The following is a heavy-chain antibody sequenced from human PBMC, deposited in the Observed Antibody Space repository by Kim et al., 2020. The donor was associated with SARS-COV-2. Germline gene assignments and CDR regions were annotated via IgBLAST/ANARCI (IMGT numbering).Heavy chain of an antibody. CDR1: GFTFDDYA. J-gene: IGHJ3*02. CDR3: AKDIRVGATSAFDI. Sequence: GGSLRLSCAASGFTFDDYAMHWVRQAPGKGLEWVSGISWNSGSIGYADSVKGRFTISRDNAKNSLYLQMNSLRAEDTALYYCAKDIRVGATSAFDIWGQGTMVTVSS. CDR2: ISWNSGSI. D-gene: IGHD1-26*01. V-gene: IGHV3-9*01.